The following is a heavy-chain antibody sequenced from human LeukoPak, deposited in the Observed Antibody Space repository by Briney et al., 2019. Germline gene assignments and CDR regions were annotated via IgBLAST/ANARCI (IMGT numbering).Heavy chain of an antibody. J-gene: IGHJ3*02. CDR2: FDPEDGET. V-gene: IGHV1-24*01. Sequence: ASVKVSCKVSGYTLTELSMHWVRQAPGKGLEWMGGFDPEDGETIYTQKFQGRVTMTEDTSTDTAYMELRSLRSDDTAVYYCARQVAGYAFDIWGQGTMVTVSS. CDR3: ARQVAGYAFDI. D-gene: IGHD6-19*01. CDR1: GYTLTELS.